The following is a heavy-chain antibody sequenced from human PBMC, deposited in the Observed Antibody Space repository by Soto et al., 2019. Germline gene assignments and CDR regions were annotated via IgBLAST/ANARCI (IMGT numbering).Heavy chain of an antibody. CDR2: ISSSSTI. Sequence: EVQLVESGGGLVQPGGSLRLSCAASGFTFSSYSMNWVRQAPGKGLEWVSYISSSSTIYYADSVKGRFTISRDNAKNSLYLQMNSLRDEDTAVYYCARIPIAAGPYGMDVWGQGTTVTVSS. CDR1: GFTFSSYS. D-gene: IGHD6-13*01. J-gene: IGHJ6*02. V-gene: IGHV3-48*02. CDR3: ARIPIAAGPYGMDV.